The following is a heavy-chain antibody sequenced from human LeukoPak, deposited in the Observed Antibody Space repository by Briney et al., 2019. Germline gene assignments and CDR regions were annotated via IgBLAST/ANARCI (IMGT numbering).Heavy chain of an antibody. CDR1: GFTFSSYA. D-gene: IGHD6-19*01. CDR3: ARDSVAGRGWFDP. V-gene: IGHV3-30*14. J-gene: IGHJ5*02. CDR2: ISYDGSNK. Sequence: GGSLRPSCAASGFTFSSYAMHWVRQAPGKGLEWVAVISYDGSNKYYADSVKGRFTISRDNSKNTLYLQMNSLRAEDTAVYYCARDSVAGRGWFDPWGQGTLVTVSS.